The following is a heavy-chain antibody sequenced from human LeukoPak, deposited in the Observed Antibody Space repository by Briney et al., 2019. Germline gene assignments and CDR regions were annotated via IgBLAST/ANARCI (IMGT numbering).Heavy chain of an antibody. Sequence: GGSLRLSCAASGFTFSNYVMSWVRQAPGKGLEWLANIKSDGSEKYYVDSGKGRFTISRDNAKNSLYLQMNSLRPEDTAVYYCARMSRYGLDYWGQGTLVTVSS. V-gene: IGHV3-7*01. CDR3: ARMSRYGLDY. J-gene: IGHJ4*02. CDR1: GFTFSNYV. D-gene: IGHD3-16*01. CDR2: IKSDGSEK.